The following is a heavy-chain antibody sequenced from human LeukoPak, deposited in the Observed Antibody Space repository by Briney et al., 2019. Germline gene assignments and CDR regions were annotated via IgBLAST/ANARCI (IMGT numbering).Heavy chain of an antibody. V-gene: IGHV3-23*01. CDR3: AKGFRGALTDAFDI. CDR1: GFAFSTYA. J-gene: IGHJ3*02. CDR2: TTGSGDRT. Sequence: GGSLRLSCAASGFAFSTYAMNWVRQAPGKGLEWVSATTGSGDRTFYADSVKGRFTISRDNSKNTLYLQMSSLRVEDTAVYYCAKGFRGALTDAFDIWGQGTMVTVSS. D-gene: IGHD3-10*01.